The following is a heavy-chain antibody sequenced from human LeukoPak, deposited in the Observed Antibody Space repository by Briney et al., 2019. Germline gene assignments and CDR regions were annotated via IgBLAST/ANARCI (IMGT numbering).Heavy chain of an antibody. D-gene: IGHD4-17*01. Sequence: GGSLRLSCAASGFTVSTNFMSWVRQAPGKGLVWVAVLYSGGTTYYADSVRGRFTISRDNSKNTLYLQMNSLRAEDTAVYYCARDGYGYNYMDVWGKGTTVTVSS. CDR1: GFTVSTNF. V-gene: IGHV3-53*01. CDR3: ARDGYGYNYMDV. J-gene: IGHJ6*03. CDR2: LYSGGTT.